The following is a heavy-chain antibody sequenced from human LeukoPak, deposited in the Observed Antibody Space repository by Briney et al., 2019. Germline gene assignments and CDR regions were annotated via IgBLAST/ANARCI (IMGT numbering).Heavy chain of an antibody. J-gene: IGHJ4*02. Sequence: SETLSLTCTVSGGSISSYYWSWIRQPPGKGLEWIGYIYYSGSTNYNPSLKSRVTISVDTSKNQFSLKLSSVTAADTAVYYCARQGITMVRVPFDYWGQGTLVTVSS. V-gene: IGHV4-59*08. D-gene: IGHD3-10*01. CDR3: ARQGITMVRVPFDY. CDR2: IYYSGST. CDR1: GGSISSYY.